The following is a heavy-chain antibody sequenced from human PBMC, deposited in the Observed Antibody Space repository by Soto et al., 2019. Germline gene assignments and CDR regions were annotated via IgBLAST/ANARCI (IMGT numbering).Heavy chain of an antibody. CDR2: TYYRSKWYN. CDR1: GDSVSSNSAA. CDR3: ARDLTLDIVGATMNIDY. Sequence: PSQTLSLTCAISGDSVSSNSAAWNWIRQSPSRGLEWLGRTYYRSKWYNDYAVSVKSRITINPDTSKNQFSLQLNSVTPEDTAVYYCARDLTLDIVGATMNIDYWGQGTLVTVSS. D-gene: IGHD1-26*01. J-gene: IGHJ4*02. V-gene: IGHV6-1*01.